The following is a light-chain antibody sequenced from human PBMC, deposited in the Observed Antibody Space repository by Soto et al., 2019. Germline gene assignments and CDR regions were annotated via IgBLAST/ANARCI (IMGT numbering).Light chain of an antibody. CDR3: QQRSNWLWT. V-gene: IGKV3-11*01. CDR2: DAS. Sequence: EIVLRQSPGTLSLSPGERATLSCRASQSVSSNYLAWYQQKPGQAPRLLIYDASNRATGIPARFSGSGSGTDFTLTISSLEPEDFAVYYCQQRSNWLWTFGQGTKVDIK. CDR1: QSVSSNY. J-gene: IGKJ1*01.